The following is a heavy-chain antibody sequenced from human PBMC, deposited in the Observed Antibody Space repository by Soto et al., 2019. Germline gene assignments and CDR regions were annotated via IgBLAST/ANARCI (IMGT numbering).Heavy chain of an antibody. CDR2: IYYSGST. Sequence: QVQLQESGPGLVKPSETLSLTCTVSGGSVSSGSYYWSWIRQPPGKGLEWIGYIYYSGSTNYNPSLKSRGXXSXDXXKNQFSLKLSSVPAADTAVYYCARVATNKLSWFDPWGQGTLVTVSS. J-gene: IGHJ5*02. V-gene: IGHV4-61*01. CDR3: ARVATNKLSWFDP. CDR1: GGSVSSGSYY. D-gene: IGHD5-12*01.